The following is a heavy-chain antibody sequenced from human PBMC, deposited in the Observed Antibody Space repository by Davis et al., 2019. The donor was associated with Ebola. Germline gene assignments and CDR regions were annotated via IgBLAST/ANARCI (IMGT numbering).Heavy chain of an antibody. Sequence: GESLKISCVASGFTFSHHGMHWVRQAPGKGLEWVTVISYDATKIYYGDSVKGRFTISRDNSKNTLYLQMSGLRAEDTAVYYCVKDIWFGDGFDSWGQGTLVTVSS. CDR1: GFTFSHHG. J-gene: IGHJ4*02. CDR3: VKDIWFGDGFDS. D-gene: IGHD3-10*01. V-gene: IGHV3-30*18. CDR2: ISYDATKI.